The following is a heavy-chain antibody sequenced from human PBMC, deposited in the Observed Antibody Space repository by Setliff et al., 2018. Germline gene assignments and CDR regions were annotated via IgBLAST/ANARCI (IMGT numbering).Heavy chain of an antibody. D-gene: IGHD3-16*01. V-gene: IGHV3-7*01. J-gene: IGHJ4*02. CDR2: IKQDGSEK. Sequence: GGSLRLSCAASGFTFSNSWMSWVRQAPGKGLEWVANIKQDGSEKYYVDSVRGRFTISRDNAKNSLYLQMNSLRAEDTAVYYCARDGGEYWGQGTLVTVSS. CDR3: ARDGGEY. CDR1: GFTFSNSW.